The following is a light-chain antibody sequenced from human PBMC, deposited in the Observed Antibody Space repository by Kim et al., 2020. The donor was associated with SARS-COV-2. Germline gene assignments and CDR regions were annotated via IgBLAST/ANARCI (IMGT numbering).Light chain of an antibody. V-gene: IGKV3-15*01. J-gene: IGKJ2*01. CDR2: GAS. Sequence: EIVMTQSPATLSVSPGERATLPCRASQSVTSNLAWYQQKPGQAPRLLIYGASIRATGIPDRFSGSGSGTEFTLTISSLQPEDFALYYCQQYNRWAPYIFGQGTKLEI. CDR1: QSVTSN. CDR3: QQYNRWAPYI.